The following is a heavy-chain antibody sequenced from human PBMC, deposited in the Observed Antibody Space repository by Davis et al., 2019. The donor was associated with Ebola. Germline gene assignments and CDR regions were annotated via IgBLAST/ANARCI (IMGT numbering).Heavy chain of an antibody. Sequence: GESLKISCAASGFTFSSYAMSWVRQAPGKGLEWVSAISGSGGSTYYADSVKGRFTISRDNSKNTLYLQMNSLRAEDTAVYYCAKVGGGYDYVWGSYRPRYWGQGTLVTVSS. V-gene: IGHV3-23*01. CDR2: ISGSGGST. CDR3: AKVGGGYDYVWGSYRPRY. J-gene: IGHJ4*02. D-gene: IGHD3-16*02. CDR1: GFTFSSYA.